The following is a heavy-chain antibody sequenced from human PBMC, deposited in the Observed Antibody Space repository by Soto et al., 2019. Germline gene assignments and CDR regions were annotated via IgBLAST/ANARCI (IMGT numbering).Heavy chain of an antibody. CDR2: IIPIFGTA. J-gene: IGHJ4*02. CDR3: ARDSSGYYDFDY. D-gene: IGHD3-22*01. CDR1: GGTFSSYA. V-gene: IGHV1-69*06. Sequence: SVKVSCKASGGTFSSYAISWVRQAPGQGLEWMGGIIPIFGTANYAQKFQGRVTITADKSTSTAYMELSSLRSEDTAVYYCARDSSGYYDFDYWGQGTLVTVSS.